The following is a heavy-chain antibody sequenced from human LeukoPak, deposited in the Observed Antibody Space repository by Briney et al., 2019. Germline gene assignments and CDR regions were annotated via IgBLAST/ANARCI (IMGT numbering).Heavy chain of an antibody. CDR1: GFTFSNYA. CDR2: LSGSGGTT. D-gene: IGHD2-8*01. Sequence: GGSLRLSCAASGFTFSNYAMNWVRQAPGRGLEWVSGLSGSGGTTYYADSVKGRFTISRDNSKNTLYLQMNSLSVEDTAVYYCANGNRCTSPNCLGYYYFYMDVWGKGTTVTVSS. V-gene: IGHV3-23*01. J-gene: IGHJ6*03. CDR3: ANGNRCTSPNCLGYYYFYMDV.